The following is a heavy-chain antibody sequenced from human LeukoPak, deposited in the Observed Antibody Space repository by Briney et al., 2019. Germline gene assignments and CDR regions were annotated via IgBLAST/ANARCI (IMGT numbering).Heavy chain of an antibody. J-gene: IGHJ4*02. CDR3: ARGGSGSYYNPDLLDY. CDR2: IIPILGIA. D-gene: IGHD3-10*01. CDR1: GGTFSSYA. Sequence: ASVKVSCKASGGTFSSYAISWVRQAPGQGLEWVGRIIPILGIANYAQKFQGRVTITADKSTSTAYMELSSLRSEDTAVYYCARGGSGSYYNPDLLDYWGQGTLVTVSS. V-gene: IGHV1-69*04.